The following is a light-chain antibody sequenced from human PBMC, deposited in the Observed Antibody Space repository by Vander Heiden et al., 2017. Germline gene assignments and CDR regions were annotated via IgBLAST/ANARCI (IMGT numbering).Light chain of an antibody. Sequence: QPALTQPPSAAGAPGQSVTIACPGSNSHPRPGSDVHWYQQLPGKAPKLLIYGNNNRPSGVPDRFSGSKSGTSASLAITGLQAEDEADYYCQADDSSLGSWVFGGGTKLTVL. CDR2: GNN. V-gene: IGLV1-40*01. CDR3: QADDSSLGSWV. J-gene: IGLJ3*02. CDR1: NSHPRPGSD.